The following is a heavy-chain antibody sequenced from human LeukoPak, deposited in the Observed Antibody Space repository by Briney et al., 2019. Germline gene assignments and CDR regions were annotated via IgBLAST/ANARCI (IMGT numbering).Heavy chain of an antibody. V-gene: IGHV4-59*01. CDR1: GGSISSYY. D-gene: IGHD2-2*01. J-gene: IGHJ6*02. CDR3: ARFQSSSSWDYYYGLDV. Sequence: KTSETLSLTCTVSGGSISSYYWSWIQQPPGKGLEWIGYIYYSGITNYNPSLKSRVTISVDTSKNQFSLKMSSVTDADTAVYYCARFQSSSSWDYYYGLDVWGQGNTVTVSS. CDR2: IYYSGIT.